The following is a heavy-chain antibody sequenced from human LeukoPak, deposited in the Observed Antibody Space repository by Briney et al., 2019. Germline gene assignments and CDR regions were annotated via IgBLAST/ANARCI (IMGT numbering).Heavy chain of an antibody. Sequence: PSETLSLTCTVSGGSISSYYWSWIRQPPGKGLEWIGYIYYSGSTNYNPSLKSRVTISVDTSKNQFSLKLSSVTAADTAVYYCARGGYYGTGNDFRFDPWGQGTLVTVSS. D-gene: IGHD3-10*01. CDR3: ARGGYYGTGNDFRFDP. J-gene: IGHJ5*02. CDR1: GGSISSYY. CDR2: IYYSGST. V-gene: IGHV4-59*01.